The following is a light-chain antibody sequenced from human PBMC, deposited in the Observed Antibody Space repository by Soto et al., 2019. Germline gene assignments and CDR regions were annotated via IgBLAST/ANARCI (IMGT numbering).Light chain of an antibody. V-gene: IGKV2-30*01. CDR2: KVS. CDR1: QTLVDRDGNTF. CDR3: MQGTHWPWT. Sequence: DIVMTQTPLSLSVTPGQPPSISFRSVQTLVDRDGNTFLNWYHQRRGQSPRRLIYKVSYRDSGVPDRFSGSGSGTDFTLKISRVEAEDVGVYYCMQGTHWPWTFGQGTKVDIK. J-gene: IGKJ1*01.